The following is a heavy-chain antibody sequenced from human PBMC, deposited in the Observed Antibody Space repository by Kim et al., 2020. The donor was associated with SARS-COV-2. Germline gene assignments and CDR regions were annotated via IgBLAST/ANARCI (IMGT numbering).Heavy chain of an antibody. V-gene: IGHV1-2*06. CDR3: ARSSYYYSSSDYYLIDF. CDR2: VNPNSGGA. CDR1: GFTFTDYH. D-gene: IGHD3-22*01. J-gene: IGHJ4*02. Sequence: ASVKVSCKASGFTFTDYHLHWVRQAPGQGLEWMGRVNPNSGGAKYAQQFQGRVTMTRDTPITTAYMELSSLRSDDTAVYYCARSSYYYSSSDYYLIDFWGQGTLVTVSS.